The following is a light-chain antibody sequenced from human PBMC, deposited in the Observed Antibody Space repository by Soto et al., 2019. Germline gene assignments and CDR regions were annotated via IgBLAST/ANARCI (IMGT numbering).Light chain of an antibody. CDR3: SSYTSSSTLLYV. CDR2: DVS. V-gene: IGLV2-14*01. Sequence: VRTQPASGSGVPGQASSISCTGTSSDVGGYNYVSWYQQHPGKAPKLMIYDVSNRPSGVSNRFSGSKSGNTASLTISGLQAEDEADYYCSSYTSSSTLLYVFGTGTKVTVL. J-gene: IGLJ1*01. CDR1: SSDVGGYNY.